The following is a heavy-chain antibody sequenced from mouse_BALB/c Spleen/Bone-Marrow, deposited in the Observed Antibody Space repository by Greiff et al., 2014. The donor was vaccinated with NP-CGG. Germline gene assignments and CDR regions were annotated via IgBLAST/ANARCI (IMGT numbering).Heavy chain of an antibody. CDR2: IDPETGGT. D-gene: IGHD4-1*01. J-gene: IGHJ3*01. CDR1: GYTFTDYE. V-gene: IGHV1-15*01. CDR3: TRSETGPFAY. Sequence: QVQLQQSGAELVRPGASVTLSCKASGYTFTDYEMHWVKQTPVHGLEWIGAIDPETGGTAYNQKFKGKATLTADKSSSTAYMELRSLTSEDSAVYYCTRSETGPFAYWGKGLWSLSLQ.